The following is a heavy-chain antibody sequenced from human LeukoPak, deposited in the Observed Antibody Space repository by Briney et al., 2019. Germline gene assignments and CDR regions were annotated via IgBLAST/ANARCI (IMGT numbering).Heavy chain of an antibody. Sequence: SETLSLTCAVSGGSISSSNWWSWVRQPPGKGLEWIGEINHSGSTNYNPSLKSRVTISVDTSKNQFSLKLSSVTAADTAVYYCARDRDTPMEHESNWFDLWGQGTLVTVSS. V-gene: IGHV4-4*02. D-gene: IGHD2-15*01. J-gene: IGHJ5*02. CDR1: GGSISSSNW. CDR3: ARDRDTPMEHESNWFDL. CDR2: INHSGST.